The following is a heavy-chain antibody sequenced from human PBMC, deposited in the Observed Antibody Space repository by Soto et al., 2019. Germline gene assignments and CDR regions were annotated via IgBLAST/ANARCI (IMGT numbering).Heavy chain of an antibody. Sequence: GGSLRLSCAASGFTFSSYSMNWVRRAPGKGLEWVSSISSSSSYIYYADSVKGRFTISRDNAKNSLYLQMNSLRAEDTAVYYCASWRYNWNDGAFDIWGQGTMVTVSS. CDR2: ISSSSSYI. V-gene: IGHV3-21*01. D-gene: IGHD1-1*01. CDR1: GFTFSSYS. CDR3: ASWRYNWNDGAFDI. J-gene: IGHJ3*02.